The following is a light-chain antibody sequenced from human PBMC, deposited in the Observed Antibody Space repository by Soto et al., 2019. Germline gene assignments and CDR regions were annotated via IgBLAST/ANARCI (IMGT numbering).Light chain of an antibody. CDR3: QQYSNWPRT. CDR1: QSINRH. J-gene: IGKJ1*01. CDR2: DAS. V-gene: IGKV3D-15*01. Sequence: EIPFTQSHTTLTLSPADRATLSCMASQSINRHLAWYLQKPGKAPRLLIYDASNWATGMPARFSGSGSGTEFTLSISSLQSEDLAVYYCQQYSNWPRTFGQGTKVDIK.